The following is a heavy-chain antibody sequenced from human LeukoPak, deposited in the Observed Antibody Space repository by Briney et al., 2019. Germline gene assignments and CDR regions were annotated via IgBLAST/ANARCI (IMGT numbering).Heavy chain of an antibody. CDR1: GFTFSSYE. CDR3: ARGGGSSDY. J-gene: IGHJ4*02. CDR2: ISNSGTAI. V-gene: IGHV3-48*03. Sequence: GGSLRLSCAASGFTFSSYEMNWVRQAPGKGLEWVSYISNSGTAIYYADSVKGRFTISRDNAKSSLYLQMNSLRAEDTAVYYCARGGGSSDYWGQGSLVTVSS. D-gene: IGHD2-15*01.